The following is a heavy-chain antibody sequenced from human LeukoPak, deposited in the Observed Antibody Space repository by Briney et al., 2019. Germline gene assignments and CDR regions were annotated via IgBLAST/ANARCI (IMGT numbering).Heavy chain of an antibody. CDR3: ARLREIPVFGVVTKSTSYFDY. CDR1: GFTFSIYW. Sequence: GGSLRLSCAASGFTFSIYWMSWVRQAPGKGLEWVANMRQDGNEKYYVDSVKGRFTISRDNAKNSLYQQMNSLRAEDTAVYYSARLREIPVFGVVTKSTSYFDYWGQGTLVTVSS. CDR2: MRQDGNEK. J-gene: IGHJ4*02. V-gene: IGHV3-7*01. D-gene: IGHD3-3*01.